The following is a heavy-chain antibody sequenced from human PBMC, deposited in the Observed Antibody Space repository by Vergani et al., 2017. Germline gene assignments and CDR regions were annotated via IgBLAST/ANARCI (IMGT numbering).Heavy chain of an antibody. V-gene: IGHV3-33*01. D-gene: IGHD3-22*01. CDR1: GFTFSSYG. CDR2: IWYDGSNK. J-gene: IGHJ4*02. CDR3: AGPQGTSAYYYGGFDY. Sequence: QVQLVESGGGVVQPGRSLRLSCAASGFTFSSYGMHWVRQAPGKGLEWVAVIWYDGSNKYYADSVKGRFTISRDISKNTLSLQMNSLTAEDTAIYYCAGPQGTSAYYYGGFDYWGQGILVTVSS.